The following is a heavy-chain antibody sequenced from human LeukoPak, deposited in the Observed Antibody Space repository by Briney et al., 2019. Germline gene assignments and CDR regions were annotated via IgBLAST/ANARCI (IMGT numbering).Heavy chain of an antibody. J-gene: IGHJ3*02. CDR1: GFTFSSYS. Sequence: GGSLRLSCAASGFTFSSYSMNWVRQAPGKGLEWVSFISSSSSYIYYADSVKGRFTISRDNAKNSLYLQMNSLRAEDTAVYYCASSNIVVVPAAIRSGAFDIWGQGTMVTVSS. V-gene: IGHV3-21*01. D-gene: IGHD2-2*01. CDR3: ASSNIVVVPAAIRSGAFDI. CDR2: ISSSSSYI.